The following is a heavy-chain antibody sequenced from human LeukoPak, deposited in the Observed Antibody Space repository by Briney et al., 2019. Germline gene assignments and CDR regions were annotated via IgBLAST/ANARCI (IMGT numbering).Heavy chain of an antibody. CDR1: GGTFSSYA. D-gene: IGHD5-24*01. CDR3: ARVGVMATIGPFDY. V-gene: IGHV1-69*13. Sequence: SVKVSCKASGGTFSSYAISCVRQAPGQGLEWMGGIIPIFGTANYAQKFQGRVTITADESTSAAYMELSSLRSEDTAVYYCARVGVMATIGPFDYWGQGTLVTVSS. J-gene: IGHJ4*02. CDR2: IIPIFGTA.